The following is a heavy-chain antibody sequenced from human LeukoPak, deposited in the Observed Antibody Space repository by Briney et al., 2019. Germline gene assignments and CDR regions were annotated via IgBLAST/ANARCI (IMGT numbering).Heavy chain of an antibody. D-gene: IGHD4-17*01. CDR3: ATRSTNDYVSFDY. J-gene: IGHJ4*02. CDR2: INPNSGGT. V-gene: IGHV1-2*02. CDR1: GYTFTGYY. Sequence: ASVTVSCKASGYTFTGYYMHWVRQAPGQGLEWMGWINPNSGGTNYAQKFQGRVTMTRDTSISTAYMELSRLRSDDTAVYYCATRSTNDYVSFDYWGQGTLVTVSS.